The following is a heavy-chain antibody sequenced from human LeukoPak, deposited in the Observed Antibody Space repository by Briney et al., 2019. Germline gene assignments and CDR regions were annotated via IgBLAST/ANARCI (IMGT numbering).Heavy chain of an antibody. Sequence: SETLSLTCTVSGGSISSYYWSWIRQPPGKGLEWIGFIFYSGNTNYNPSLKSRVTISVDTSKNQFSLKLSSVTAADTAVYYCARDLWVTWLDFDLWGRGTLVTVSS. CDR1: GGSISSYY. V-gene: IGHV4-59*01. J-gene: IGHJ2*01. CDR3: ARDLWVTWLDFDL. CDR2: IFYSGNT. D-gene: IGHD2-21*01.